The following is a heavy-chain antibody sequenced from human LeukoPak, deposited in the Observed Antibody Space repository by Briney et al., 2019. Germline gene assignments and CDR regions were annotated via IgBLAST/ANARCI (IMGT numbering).Heavy chain of an antibody. Sequence: GASVKVSCKASGYTFTGYYMHWVRQAPGQGLEWMGWINPNSGGTNYAQKFQGRVTMTRDTSISTAYMELSRLRSDDTAVYYCARVGAAAGSRWFDPWGQGTLVTVSS. V-gene: IGHV1-2*02. CDR1: GYTFTGYY. J-gene: IGHJ5*02. CDR2: INPNSGGT. D-gene: IGHD6-13*01. CDR3: ARVGAAAGSRWFDP.